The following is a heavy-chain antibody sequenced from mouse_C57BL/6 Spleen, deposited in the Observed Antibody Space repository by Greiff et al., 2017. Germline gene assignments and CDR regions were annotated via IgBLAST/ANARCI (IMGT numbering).Heavy chain of an antibody. J-gene: IGHJ1*03. D-gene: IGHD1-1*01. CDR2: ISSGGSYT. Sequence: EVKLVESGGDLVKPGGSLKLSCAASGFTFSSYGMSWVRQTPDKRLEWVATISSGGSYTYYPDSVKGRFTISRDNAKNTLYLQMSSLKSEDTAMYYCARQADYYGSSYGWYFEVWGTGTTVTVSS. CDR1: GFTFSSYG. CDR3: ARQADYYGSSYGWYFEV. V-gene: IGHV5-6*01.